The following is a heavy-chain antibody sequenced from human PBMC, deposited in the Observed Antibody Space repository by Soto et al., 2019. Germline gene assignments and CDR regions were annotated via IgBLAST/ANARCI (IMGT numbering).Heavy chain of an antibody. CDR3: AKDMGRAAAGTFES. J-gene: IGHJ4*02. CDR1: GLTFSRSG. Sequence: QVQLVESGGGVVQPGRSLRLSCAASGLTFSRSGMHWVRQAPGKGLEWVALISYDGSNKYYADSVKGRFTISGDNSKNTLYLPMNSLRPEDTAVYYCAKDMGRAAAGTFESWGQGTLVSVSS. V-gene: IGHV3-30*18. CDR2: ISYDGSNK. D-gene: IGHD6-13*01.